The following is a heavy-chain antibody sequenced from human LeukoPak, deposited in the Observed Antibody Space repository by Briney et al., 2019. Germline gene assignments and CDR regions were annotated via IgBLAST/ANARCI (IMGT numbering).Heavy chain of an antibody. CDR1: GFTFSSNY. J-gene: IGHJ4*02. Sequence: GGSLRLSCAASGFTFSSNYMSWVRQAPGKGLEWVSVIYSGGSTYYADSVRDRFTISRDNSKNTLYLQMSSLRAEDTARYFCAKVRSGWSPFDYWGQGTLVTVSS. D-gene: IGHD6-19*01. CDR3: AKVRSGWSPFDY. CDR2: IYSGGST. V-gene: IGHV3-53*01.